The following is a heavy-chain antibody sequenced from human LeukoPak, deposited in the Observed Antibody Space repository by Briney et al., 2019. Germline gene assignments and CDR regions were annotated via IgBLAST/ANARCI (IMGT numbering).Heavy chain of an antibody. CDR3: AKGLYSKYVPDAFDI. J-gene: IGHJ3*02. D-gene: IGHD4-11*01. V-gene: IGHV3-23*01. Sequence: PGGSLRLSCAASVFTFSSCTMSWVRQAPGKGLEWVSAISGSGGSGGSTYYADSVKGRFTISRDNSKSTLYLQMNSLRAEDTAVYYCAKGLYSKYVPDAFDIWGQGTMVTVSS. CDR1: VFTFSSCT. CDR2: ISGSGGSGGST.